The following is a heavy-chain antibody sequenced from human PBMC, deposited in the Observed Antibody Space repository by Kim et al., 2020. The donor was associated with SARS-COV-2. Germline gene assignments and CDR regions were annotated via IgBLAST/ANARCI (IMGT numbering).Heavy chain of an antibody. Sequence: ASVKVSCKASGYTFTSYAMHWVRQAPGQRLEWMGWINAGNGNTKYSQKFQGRVTITRDTSASTAYMELSSLRSEDTAVYYCARDHNSGSPWGYLDYWGQGTLVTVSS. CDR1: GYTFTSYA. CDR2: INAGNGNT. V-gene: IGHV1-3*01. CDR3: ARDHNSGSPWGYLDY. J-gene: IGHJ4*02. D-gene: IGHD1-26*01.